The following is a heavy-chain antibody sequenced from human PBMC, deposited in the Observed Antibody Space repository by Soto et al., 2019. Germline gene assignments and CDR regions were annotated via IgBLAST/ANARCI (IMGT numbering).Heavy chain of an antibody. D-gene: IGHD3-10*01. V-gene: IGHV3-23*01. J-gene: IGHJ4*02. Sequence: EVQLLESGGGLVQPGGSLRLSCAASGFTFSSYAMSWVRQAPGKGLEWVSAISGSGGSTYYADSVKGRFTISRDNSKNTLYLQMNSLRAEDTAVYYCAKARAEYYGSGSPIDYWGQGTLVTVSS. CDR2: ISGSGGST. CDR1: GFTFSSYA. CDR3: AKARAEYYGSGSPIDY.